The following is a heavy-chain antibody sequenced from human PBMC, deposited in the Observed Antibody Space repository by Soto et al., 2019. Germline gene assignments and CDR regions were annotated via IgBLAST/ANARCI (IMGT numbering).Heavy chain of an antibody. Sequence: PSETLSLTCAVYGGSFSGYYWSWIRQPPGKGLEWIGEINHSGSTSYNPSLKSRVTISVDRSKNQISLKLRSVTAADTAVYYCARGNNVVVTQYYFDYWGQGTLVTVSS. J-gene: IGHJ4*02. V-gene: IGHV4-34*01. D-gene: IGHD2-21*02. CDR3: ARGNNVVVTQYYFDY. CDR2: INHSGST. CDR1: GGSFSGYY.